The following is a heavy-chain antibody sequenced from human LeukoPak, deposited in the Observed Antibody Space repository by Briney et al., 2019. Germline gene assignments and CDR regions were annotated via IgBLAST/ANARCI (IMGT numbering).Heavy chain of an antibody. CDR3: AKGAFSGYDFFY. D-gene: IGHD5-12*01. V-gene: IGHV3-74*01. CDR1: GFTFSSYW. Sequence: GGSLRLSCAASGFTFSSYWMHWVRQGPGKGLVWVSRINSDGSSTNYADSVKGRFTISRDNSKNTLYLQMNSLRAEDTAVYYCAKGAFSGYDFFYWGQGTLVTVSS. CDR2: INSDGSST. J-gene: IGHJ4*02.